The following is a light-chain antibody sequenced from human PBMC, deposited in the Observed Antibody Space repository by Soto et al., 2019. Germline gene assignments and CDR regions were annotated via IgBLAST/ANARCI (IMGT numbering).Light chain of an antibody. CDR2: GNS. CDR1: NANIGAGYD. Sequence: QSVLPQPHSKLVAPGQRDTISCTGSNANIGAGYDVHWYQQLPGTAPKLLIYGNSNRPSGVPDRFSGSKSVTSASLAITGLQAADEADYYCQSYDSSLSSYVFXIGTKVTVL. CDR3: QSYDSSLSSYV. V-gene: IGLV1-40*01. J-gene: IGLJ1*01.